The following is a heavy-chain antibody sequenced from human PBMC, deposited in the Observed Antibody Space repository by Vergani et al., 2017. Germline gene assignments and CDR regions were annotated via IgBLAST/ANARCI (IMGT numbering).Heavy chain of an antibody. CDR3: ARDSNYDFWSGYPLGYYYYYYMDV. D-gene: IGHD3-3*01. V-gene: IGHV3-48*01. CDR1: GFDFSSYI. CDR2: VSTGTKSQ. Sequence: QLVESGGGWVQPGGSLRLSCVVSGFDFSSYIMNWVRQAPGKGLEWVSFVSTGTKSQSYAESVKGRFTISRDSAKNSLYLQMDSLRAEDTAVYYCARDSNYDFWSGYPLGYYYYYYMDVWGKGTTVTVSS. J-gene: IGHJ6*03.